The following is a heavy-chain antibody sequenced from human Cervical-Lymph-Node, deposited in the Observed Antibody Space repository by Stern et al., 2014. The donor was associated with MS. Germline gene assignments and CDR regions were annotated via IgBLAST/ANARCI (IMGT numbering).Heavy chain of an antibody. Sequence: VQLVQSGAEVKKPGASLKVSCKASGFTFTNYGITWVRQAHGQGLEWVGWISAYNGNTNYAQKLQGRVTMTTDTSTSTAYMELRTLRSDDTAVYYCAREEDGDNWYFQHWGQGTLVTVSS. D-gene: IGHD4-17*01. CDR1: GFTFTNYG. V-gene: IGHV1-18*01. J-gene: IGHJ1*01. CDR3: AREEDGDNWYFQH. CDR2: ISAYNGNT.